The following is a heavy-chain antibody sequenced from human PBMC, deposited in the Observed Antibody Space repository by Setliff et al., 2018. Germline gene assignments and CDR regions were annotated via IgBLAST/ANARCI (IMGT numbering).Heavy chain of an antibody. J-gene: IGHJ6*03. V-gene: IGHV4-39*01. CDR1: GDSINSSGHY. Sequence: SETLSLTCNVSGDSINSSGHYWGWIRQPPGKGLEWIGSIYYSGSTYYNPSLKSRVTISVDTSKNQFSLKLSSVTAADTAVYYCASYDILTGYWGYDYYYMDVWGKGTTVTVSS. CDR3: ASYDILTGYWGYDYYYMDV. D-gene: IGHD3-9*01. CDR2: IYYSGST.